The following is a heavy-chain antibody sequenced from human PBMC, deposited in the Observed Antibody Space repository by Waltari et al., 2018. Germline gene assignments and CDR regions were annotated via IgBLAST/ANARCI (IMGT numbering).Heavy chain of an antibody. J-gene: IGHJ4*02. D-gene: IGHD6-19*01. Sequence: QVQLQESGPGLVKPSQTLSLTCTVSGGSISSGSYYWSWIRQPAGKGLEWIGRIYTSGSTNYNPARKRRVTISVDTSKNQFSLKLSSVTAADTAVYYCAREWVTAVAGQTYFDYWGQGTLVTVSS. CDR2: IYTSGST. V-gene: IGHV4-61*02. CDR3: AREWVTAVAGQTYFDY. CDR1: GGSISSGSYY.